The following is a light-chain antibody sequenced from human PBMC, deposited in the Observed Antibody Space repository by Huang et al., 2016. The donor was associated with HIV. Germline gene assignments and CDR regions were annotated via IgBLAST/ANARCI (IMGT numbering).Light chain of an antibody. J-gene: IGKJ3*01. V-gene: IGKV3-20*01. CDR3: QQYDNSPEFT. CDR2: SAS. Sequence: EIVLTQSPGTLSLSPGEKATLSGRASQSVTGNSLAWYQQKPGQAPRLLIYSASSRTTGIPERFRGSGSGTDFTLSISRLEPEDFAVYYCQQYDNSPEFTFGPGTKVEIK. CDR1: QSVTGNS.